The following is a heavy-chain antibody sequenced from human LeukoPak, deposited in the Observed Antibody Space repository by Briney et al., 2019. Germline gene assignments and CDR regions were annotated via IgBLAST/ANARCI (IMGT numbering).Heavy chain of an antibody. J-gene: IGHJ6*02. V-gene: IGHV1-8*01. CDR3: ARKLAVAGGGWWRRNGMDV. D-gene: IGHD6-19*01. CDR2: MNPNSGNT. CDR1: GYTFTSYD. Sequence: GASVKVSCKASGYTFTSYDINWVRQATGQGLEWMGWMNPNSGNTGYAQKFQGRVTMTRNTSISTAYMELSSLRSEDTAVYYCARKLAVAGGGWWRRNGMDVWGQGTTVTVSS.